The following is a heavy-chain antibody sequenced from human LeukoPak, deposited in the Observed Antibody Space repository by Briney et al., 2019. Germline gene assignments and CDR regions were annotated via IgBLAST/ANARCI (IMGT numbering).Heavy chain of an antibody. CDR2: IKDEGREK. D-gene: IGHD6-13*01. J-gene: IGHJ4*02. CDR3: PRAAAATSRDF. Sequence: PWGSLTLTCAASGFTFSSYWMSWVRQAPGKGLEGLVNIKDEGREKYYVDSVKGRFTISIDNVKNSLYLKMNSLRAEDTAVYYWPRAAAATSRDFWAQGTLVTVLS. V-gene: IGHV3-7*01. CDR1: GFTFSSYW.